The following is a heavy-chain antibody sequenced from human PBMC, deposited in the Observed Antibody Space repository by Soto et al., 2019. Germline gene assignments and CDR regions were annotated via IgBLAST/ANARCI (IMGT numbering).Heavy chain of an antibody. V-gene: IGHV1-18*01. CDR2: ISVYNGNA. CDR3: ARSAIGDPNWFDP. Sequence: QVQLVQSGAEVKKPGASVKVSCKASGYRFASYGISWVRQAPGQGLEWMGWISVYNGNAIYEENFQDRVTMTTDTXTSTAYMELRSLRSDDTAVYFCARSAIGDPNWFDPWGQGTLVTVSS. D-gene: IGHD4-17*01. J-gene: IGHJ5*02. CDR1: GYRFASYG.